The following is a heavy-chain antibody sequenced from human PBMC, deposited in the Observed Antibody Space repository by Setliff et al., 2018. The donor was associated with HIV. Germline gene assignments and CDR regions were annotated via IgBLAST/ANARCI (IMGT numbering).Heavy chain of an antibody. D-gene: IGHD3-3*01. CDR2: INPSGGST. Sequence: CKASGYTFTSYYMHWVRQAPGQGLEWMGIINPSGGSTSYAQKFQGRVTMTRDTSTSTVYMELSSLRSEDTAVYYCARDTYYNFWSGLEDYYYYMDVWGKGTTVTVSS. J-gene: IGHJ6*03. V-gene: IGHV1-46*01. CDR3: ARDTYYNFWSGLEDYYYYMDV. CDR1: GYTFTSYY.